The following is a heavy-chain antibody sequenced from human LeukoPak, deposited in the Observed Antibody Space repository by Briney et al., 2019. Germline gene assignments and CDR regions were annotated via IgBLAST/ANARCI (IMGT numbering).Heavy chain of an antibody. V-gene: IGHV3-74*01. D-gene: IGHD4-17*01. Sequence: GGSLRLSCAASGFTFSSYWMHWVRQAPGKGLVWVSRINSDGSSTSYADSVKGRFTISRDNAKNTLYLQMNMLRAEDTAVYYCVRDRYGDYATNYFQHWGQGTLVTVSS. J-gene: IGHJ1*01. CDR3: VRDRYGDYATNYFQH. CDR1: GFTFSSYW. CDR2: INSDGSST.